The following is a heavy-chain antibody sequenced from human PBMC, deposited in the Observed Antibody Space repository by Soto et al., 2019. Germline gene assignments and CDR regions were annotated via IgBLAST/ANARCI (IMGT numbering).Heavy chain of an antibody. J-gene: IGHJ4*02. Sequence: ASVKVSCKASGCTFTSYDINWVRQAPGQGLEWMGIINPSDGSATYAQRFQGRVTMTRDTSTSTVYMEMSSLRSEDTAVYYCARVLYGGNPFFDYWGQGTLVTVSS. D-gene: IGHD4-17*01. CDR1: GCTFTSYD. CDR2: INPSDGSA. CDR3: ARVLYGGNPFFDY. V-gene: IGHV1-46*03.